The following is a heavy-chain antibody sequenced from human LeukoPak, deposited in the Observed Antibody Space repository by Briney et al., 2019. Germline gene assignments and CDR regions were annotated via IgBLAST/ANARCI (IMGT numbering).Heavy chain of an antibody. CDR3: ARGRPYCGGDCYPHLDY. J-gene: IGHJ4*02. CDR2: IYYSGST. Sequence: PSETLSLTCAVYGGSFSGYYWSWIRQPPGKGLEWIGYIYYSGSTNYNPSLKSRVTISVDTSKNQFSLKLSSVTAADTAVYYCARGRPYCGGDCYPHLDYWGQGTLVTVSS. CDR1: GGSFSGYY. D-gene: IGHD2-21*02. V-gene: IGHV4-59*01.